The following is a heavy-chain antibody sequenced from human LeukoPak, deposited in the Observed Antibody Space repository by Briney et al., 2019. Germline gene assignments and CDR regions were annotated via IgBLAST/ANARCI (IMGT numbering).Heavy chain of an antibody. CDR2: IKQDGSEK. J-gene: IGHJ5*02. CDR3: ARYYDISRRSDP. D-gene: IGHD3-9*01. CDR1: GFTFSRFW. V-gene: IGHV3-7*01. Sequence: SGGSLRLSCAASGFTFSRFWMSWVRQGPGKGLEWVANIKQDGSEKYYVDSVKGRFTISRDNAKNSLYLQMNSLRAEDTAVYYCARYYDISRRSDPWGQGTLVTVSS.